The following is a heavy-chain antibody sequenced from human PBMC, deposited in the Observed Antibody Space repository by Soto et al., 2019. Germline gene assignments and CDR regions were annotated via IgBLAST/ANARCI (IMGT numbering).Heavy chain of an antibody. CDR2: ISASGDST. D-gene: IGHD6-19*01. CDR1: GFTFTTYG. V-gene: IGHV3-23*01. CDR3: AKDLLQWLVVGHDGFDI. Sequence: EVQLLESGGGLVQPGGSLRLSCVASGFTFTTYGMNWVRQAPGKGLEWVSGISASGDSTFNADSVKGRFTISRDNSKNTLYLQMNSLRAEDTAVYYCAKDLLQWLVVGHDGFDIWGQGTMVTVSS. J-gene: IGHJ3*02.